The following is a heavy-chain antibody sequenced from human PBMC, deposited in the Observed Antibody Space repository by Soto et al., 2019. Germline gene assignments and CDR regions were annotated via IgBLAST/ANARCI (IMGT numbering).Heavy chain of an antibody. V-gene: IGHV1-18*01. CDR2: ISAYNGNT. CDR3: ARDRKEAYYYDSSGYSRFDY. D-gene: IGHD3-22*01. CDR1: GYTFTSYG. Sequence: QVQLVQSGAEVKKPGASVKVSCKASGYTFTSYGISWVRQAPGQGLEWMGWISAYNGNTNYAQKLQGRVTMTTDTSTSTAYMELRSLRSDDTAVYYCARDRKEAYYYDSSGYSRFDYCGKGTLVTVSS. J-gene: IGHJ4*02.